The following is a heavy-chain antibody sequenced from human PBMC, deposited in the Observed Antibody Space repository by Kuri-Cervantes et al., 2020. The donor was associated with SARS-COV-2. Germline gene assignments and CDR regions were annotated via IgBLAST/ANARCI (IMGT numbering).Heavy chain of an antibody. CDR2: INPNSGGT. V-gene: IGHV1-2*02. Sequence: GGSLRLSCAASGFTFSSYGMHWVRQAPGQGLEWMGWINPNSGGTNYAQKFQGRVTMTRDTSISTAYMELSRLRSDDTAVYYCARDLMTTVTTGAFDIWGQGTMVTVSS. CDR3: ARDLMTTVTTGAFDI. CDR1: GFTFSSYG. J-gene: IGHJ3*02. D-gene: IGHD4-17*01.